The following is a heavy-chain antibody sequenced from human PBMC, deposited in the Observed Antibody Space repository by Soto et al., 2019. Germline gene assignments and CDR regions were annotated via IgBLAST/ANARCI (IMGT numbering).Heavy chain of an antibody. CDR2: ISRNKTYI. V-gene: IGHV3-21*01. Sequence: LRLSCAASGFTLSDYSMNWVRQAPGKGLEWVASISRNKTYINYSDSVKGRFTISRDNAKNSLYLQMNSLRAEDTAIYYCARDIRVFDFWGQGSLVTVSS. CDR3: ARDIRVFDF. J-gene: IGHJ4*02. CDR1: GFTLSDYS.